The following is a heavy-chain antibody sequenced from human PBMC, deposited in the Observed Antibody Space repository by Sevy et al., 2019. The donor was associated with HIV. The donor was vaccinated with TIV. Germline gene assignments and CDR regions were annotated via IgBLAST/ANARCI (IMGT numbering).Heavy chain of an antibody. V-gene: IGHV1-24*01. CDR2: YDPEDGET. J-gene: IGHJ3*02. CDR3: ATSPDYYDSSRDAFDI. D-gene: IGHD3-22*01. Sequence: ASVKVSCKVSGYSGSDLSIHWVRQAPGKGLEWMGGYDPEDGETIYAQKFQGRVTMTEDTSTDTAYMELSSLRSEDTAVYYCATSPDYYDSSRDAFDIWGQGTMVTVSS. CDR1: GYSGSDLS.